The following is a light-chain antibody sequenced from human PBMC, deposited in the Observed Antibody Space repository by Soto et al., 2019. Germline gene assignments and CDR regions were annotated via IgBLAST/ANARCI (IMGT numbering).Light chain of an antibody. CDR3: GTWDSGLSVGV. Sequence: QSVLTQPPSVSAAPGQTVSISCSGSSSNIGRNYVCWYQQLPGTAPKLLIYDNNKRPSGIPDRFSGSQAGTSATLDITGLQTGDEADYYCGTWDSGLSVGVFGGGTKVTVL. CDR2: DNN. J-gene: IGLJ2*01. CDR1: SSNIGRNY. V-gene: IGLV1-51*01.